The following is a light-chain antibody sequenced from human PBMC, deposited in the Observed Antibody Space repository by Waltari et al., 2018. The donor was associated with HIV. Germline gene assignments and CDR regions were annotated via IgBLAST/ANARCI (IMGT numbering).Light chain of an antibody. CDR3: HQYYDNHPVN. Sequence: EIVMPPLSYPLPLSLVESAASRCRSRLSVFSQSDTRNYLPWYQHRPGQPPRLLLYWASTRESGVPDRFSGAESGTEFTLSSSSLQVEDVAVDYGHQYYDNHPVNFGQGTRLDIK. CDR2: WAS. J-gene: IGKJ5*01. CDR1: LSVFSQSDTRNY. V-gene: IGKV4-1*01.